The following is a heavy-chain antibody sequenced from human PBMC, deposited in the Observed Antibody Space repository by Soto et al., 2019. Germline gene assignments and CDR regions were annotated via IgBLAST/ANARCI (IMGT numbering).Heavy chain of an antibody. CDR3: ARDDSQYSYGSGAFDI. CDR2: INPSGGST. D-gene: IGHD5-18*01. J-gene: IGHJ3*02. V-gene: IGHV1-46*01. CDR1: GYTFTSYY. Sequence: QVQLVQSGAEVKKPGASVKVSCKASGYTFTSYYMHWVRQAPGQGLEWMGIINPSGGSTSYAQKFQGRVTMTRDTSTNTVYMELSSLRSEDTAVYYCARDDSQYSYGSGAFDIWGQGTMVTVSS.